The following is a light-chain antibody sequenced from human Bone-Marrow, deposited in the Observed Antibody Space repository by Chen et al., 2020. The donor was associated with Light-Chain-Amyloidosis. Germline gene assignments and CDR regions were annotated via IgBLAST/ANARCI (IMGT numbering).Light chain of an antibody. Sequence: QSSLTQPSSVSGSPGQSITISCTGTSSDVGGYNHVSWYQQHPDKAPKLMIYEVTNRPSWVPDRFSGSKSDNTASLTISGLQTEDEADYFCSSYTITTTLVFGSGTRVTVL. CDR3: SSYTITTTLV. CDR1: SSDVGGYNH. CDR2: EVT. J-gene: IGLJ1*01. V-gene: IGLV2-14*01.